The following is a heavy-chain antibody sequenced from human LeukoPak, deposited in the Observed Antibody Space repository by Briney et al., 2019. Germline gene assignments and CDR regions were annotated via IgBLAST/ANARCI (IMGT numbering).Heavy chain of an antibody. CDR2: ISGSGST. CDR3: TTEDGYNYFDY. Sequence: GGSLRLSCAASGFTFSNYAMTWVRQAPGKGLEWVSTISGSGSTYYVDSVKGRFTISRDNSKNTLYLQMNSLRAEDTAVYYRTTEDGYNYFDYWGQGTLVTVSS. V-gene: IGHV3-23*01. D-gene: IGHD5-24*01. CDR1: GFTFSNYA. J-gene: IGHJ4*02.